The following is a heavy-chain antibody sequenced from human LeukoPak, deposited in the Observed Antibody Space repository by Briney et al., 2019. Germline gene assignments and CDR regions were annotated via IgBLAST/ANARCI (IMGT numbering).Heavy chain of an antibody. V-gene: IGHV4-59*01. Sequence: SSETLSLTCTVSGGSISSYYWSWIRQPPGKGLEWIGYIYYSGSTNYNPSLKSRVTISVDTSKNQFSLKLSSVTAADTAVYYCASGFGTLGSYYYYYYMDVWGKGTTVTVSS. J-gene: IGHJ6*03. CDR1: GGSISSYY. D-gene: IGHD3-3*01. CDR2: IYYSGST. CDR3: ASGFGTLGSYYYYYYMDV.